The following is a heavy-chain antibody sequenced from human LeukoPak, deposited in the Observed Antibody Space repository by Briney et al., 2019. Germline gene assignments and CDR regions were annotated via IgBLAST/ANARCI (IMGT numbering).Heavy chain of an antibody. CDR1: GYTLTGYY. Sequence: GASVKVSCKASGYTLTGYYMHWVRQAPGQGLEWMGIIIPSVGTTTYAQKFQGRVTMTRDTSTSTVYMELSSLRSEDTAVYYCARDRGSGYSFDYWGQGTLVTVSS. CDR2: IIPSVGTT. CDR3: ARDRGSGYSFDY. D-gene: IGHD5-12*01. J-gene: IGHJ4*02. V-gene: IGHV1-46*01.